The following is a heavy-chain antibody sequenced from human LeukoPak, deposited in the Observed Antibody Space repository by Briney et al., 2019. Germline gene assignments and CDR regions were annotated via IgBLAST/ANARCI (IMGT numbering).Heavy chain of an antibody. CDR1: EFPFSIYA. CDR2: IDASGSDT. D-gene: IGHD1-14*01. J-gene: IGHJ4*02. V-gene: IGHV3-23*01. Sequence: GGSLRLSCEVSEFPFSIYAMAWVRQAPGQGLEWVSAIDASGSDTSYTDSVKGRFTISRDNSKNTVYLQMNSLRVEDTAVYYCADYRKPQGLDYWGQGTLVTVSS. CDR3: ADYRKPQGLDY.